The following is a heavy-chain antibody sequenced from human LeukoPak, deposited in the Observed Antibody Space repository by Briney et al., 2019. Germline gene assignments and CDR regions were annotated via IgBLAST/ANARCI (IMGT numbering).Heavy chain of an antibody. CDR3: ARDRDYYDSSGYWAFDI. D-gene: IGHD3-22*01. CDR2: TYYSGSA. CDR1: GVSINSYY. J-gene: IGHJ3*02. Sequence: KSSETLSLTCTVSGVSINSYYWSWIRQPPGKGLEWIGYTYYSGSANYNPSLKSRVTISVDTSKNQFSLKLSSVTAADTAVYYCARDRDYYDSSGYWAFDIWGQGTMVTVSS. V-gene: IGHV4-59*01.